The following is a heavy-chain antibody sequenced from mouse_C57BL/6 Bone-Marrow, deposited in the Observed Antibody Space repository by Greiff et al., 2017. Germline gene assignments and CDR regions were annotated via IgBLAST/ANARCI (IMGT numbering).Heavy chain of an antibody. J-gene: IGHJ1*03. CDR3: ARFGYYWYFDV. CDR1: GYSFTGYD. CDR2: INPSTGGT. Sequence: EVQLQQSGPELVKPGASVKISCKASGYSFTGYDMNWVKQSPEKSLEWIGEINPSTGGTTYNQKFKAKATLTVDKSSSTAYMQLKSLTSEDSAVYYCARFGYYWYFDVWGTGTTVTVSS. V-gene: IGHV1-42*01. D-gene: IGHD2-2*01.